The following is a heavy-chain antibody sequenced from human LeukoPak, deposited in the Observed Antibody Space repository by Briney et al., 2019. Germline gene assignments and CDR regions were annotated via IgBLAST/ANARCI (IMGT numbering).Heavy chain of an antibody. Sequence: GGSLRLSCAASGFTFSNAWMSWVRQAPGRGLEWVGRITRKTDGETTDYAAPVEGRFIISRDDSKNTLYLQMNSLKTEDTAVYYCAKGAHSGGWYFGGQGTLVTVS. CDR1: GFTFSNAW. CDR3: AKGAHSGGWYF. D-gene: IGHD6-19*01. CDR2: ITRKTDGETT. V-gene: IGHV3-15*01. J-gene: IGHJ4*02.